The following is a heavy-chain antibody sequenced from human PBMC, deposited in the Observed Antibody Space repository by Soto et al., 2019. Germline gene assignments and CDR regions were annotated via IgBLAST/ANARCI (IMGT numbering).Heavy chain of an antibody. J-gene: IGHJ4*02. Sequence: PGGSLRLSCAASGFTFSSYGMHWVRQAPGKGLEWVAVIWYDGSNKYYADSVKGRFTISRDNSKNTPYLQMNSLRAEDTAVYYCARDRPTGLWLPETYFDYWGQGTLVTVSS. V-gene: IGHV3-33*01. D-gene: IGHD5-12*01. CDR2: IWYDGSNK. CDR1: GFTFSSYG. CDR3: ARDRPTGLWLPETYFDY.